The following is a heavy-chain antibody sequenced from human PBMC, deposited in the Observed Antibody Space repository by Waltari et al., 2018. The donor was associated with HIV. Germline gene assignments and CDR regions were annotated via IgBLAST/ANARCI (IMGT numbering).Heavy chain of an antibody. J-gene: IGHJ6*02. CDR2: ISGYNANT. CDR1: GYIFTNYG. Sequence: QVHLVQSGAEVKMPGASVRVSCKTSGYIFTNYGVSWVRQAPGQGLEWLGWISGYNANTNYAQRLQGRVTLTTDTSTSTAYMGRRSLRADDTAVYYCARGLGGSYYYGVDVWGQGTTVTVS. V-gene: IGHV1-18*01. CDR3: ARGLGGSYYYGVDV.